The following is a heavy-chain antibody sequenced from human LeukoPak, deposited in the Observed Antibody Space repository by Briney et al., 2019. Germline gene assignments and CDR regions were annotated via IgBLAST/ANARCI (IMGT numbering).Heavy chain of an antibody. CDR3: ARGSSSSWYDLFDP. J-gene: IGHJ5*02. CDR1: GGSINSYF. Sequence: SETLSLTCTVSGGSINSYFWSWIRQRPGKGLECIGYIYYSGNTNYNPSLKSRVTISVNTSKNQFSLKLTSVTAADTAVYFCARGSSSSWYDLFDPWGQGTLVTVSS. V-gene: IGHV4-59*01. CDR2: IYYSGNT. D-gene: IGHD6-13*01.